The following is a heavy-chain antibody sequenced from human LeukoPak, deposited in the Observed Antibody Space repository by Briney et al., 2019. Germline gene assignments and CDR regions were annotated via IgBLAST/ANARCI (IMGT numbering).Heavy chain of an antibody. D-gene: IGHD5-18*01. V-gene: IGHV1-69*13. J-gene: IGHJ5*02. CDR3: ARGVGYSFAWFDP. CDR1: GGTFSSYA. CDR2: IIPIFGTA. Sequence: ASVKVSCKASGGTFSSYAISCVRQAPGQGLEWMGGIIPIFGTANYAQKFQGRVTITADESTSTAYMELSSLRSEDTAVYYCARGVGYSFAWFDPWGQGTLVTVSS.